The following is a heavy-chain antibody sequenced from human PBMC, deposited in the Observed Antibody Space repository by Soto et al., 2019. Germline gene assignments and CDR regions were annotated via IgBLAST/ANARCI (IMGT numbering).Heavy chain of an antibody. D-gene: IGHD3-10*01. Sequence: QVQLQESGPGLVKPSQTLSLTCTVSGGSISSGGYYWSWIRQHPGKGLEWIGYIYYSGSTYYNPSLTSRVTISVDTSKNQFSLKLSSVTAADTAVYYCAKTGSLVRGVTTDYYYMDVWGKGTTVTVSS. CDR2: IYYSGST. CDR3: AKTGSLVRGVTTDYYYMDV. V-gene: IGHV4-31*03. J-gene: IGHJ6*03. CDR1: GGSISSGGYY.